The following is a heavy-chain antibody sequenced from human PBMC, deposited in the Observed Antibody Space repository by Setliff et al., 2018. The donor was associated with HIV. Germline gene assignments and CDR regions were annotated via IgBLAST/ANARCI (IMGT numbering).Heavy chain of an antibody. CDR3: ARDGRVEGMVRGVGLYYYYYMDV. V-gene: IGHV4-61*02. D-gene: IGHD3-10*01. Sequence: SETLSLTCTVSGASVSSGSYYWTWIRQPVGKGLEWIGRVYRGGAATYNPSLKSRVTISLDTSKNQFSLKMTSVTAADTAMYYCARDGRVEGMVRGVGLYYYYYMDVWGKGTTVTVYS. CDR2: VYRGGAA. CDR1: GASVSSGSYY. J-gene: IGHJ6*03.